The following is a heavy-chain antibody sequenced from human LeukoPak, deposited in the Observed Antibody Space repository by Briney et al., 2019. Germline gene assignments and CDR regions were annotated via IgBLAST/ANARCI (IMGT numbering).Heavy chain of an antibody. J-gene: IGHJ5*02. CDR1: GGTFSSCA. V-gene: IGHV1-69*05. CDR3: ARNRARVGYCSGGSCYVNWFDP. CDR2: IIPIFGTA. Sequence: SVKVSCKASGGTFSSCAISWVRQAPGQGLEWMGGIIPIFGTANYAQKFQGRVTITTDESTSTAYMELSSLRSEDTAVYYCARNRARVGYCSGGSCYVNWFDPWGQGTLVTVSS. D-gene: IGHD2-15*01.